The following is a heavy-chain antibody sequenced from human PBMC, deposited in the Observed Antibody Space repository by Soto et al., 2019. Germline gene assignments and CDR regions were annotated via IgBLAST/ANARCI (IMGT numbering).Heavy chain of an antibody. V-gene: IGHV4-59*08. CDR3: ARLEHPVAGFWWFDP. D-gene: IGHD6-19*01. Sequence: SETLSLTCTVSGGSISSYYWSWIRQPPGKGLEWIGYIYYSGSTNYNPSLKSRVTISVDTSKNQFSLKLSSVTAADTAVYYCARLEHPVAGFWWFDPWGQGTLVTVSS. CDR2: IYYSGST. J-gene: IGHJ5*02. CDR1: GGSISSYY.